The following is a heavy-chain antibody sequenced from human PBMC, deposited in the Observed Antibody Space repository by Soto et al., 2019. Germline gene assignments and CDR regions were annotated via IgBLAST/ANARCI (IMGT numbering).Heavy chain of an antibody. Sequence: GGSLRVSCAASGFTFSSYAMHWVRQAPGKGLEWVAVISYDGSNKYYADSVKGRFTISRDNSKNTLYLQMNSLRAEDTAVYYCARDLGYNWNGDYYGMDVWGQGTTVTVSS. CDR1: GFTFSSYA. CDR2: ISYDGSNK. V-gene: IGHV3-30-3*01. CDR3: ARDLGYNWNGDYYGMDV. J-gene: IGHJ6*02. D-gene: IGHD1-20*01.